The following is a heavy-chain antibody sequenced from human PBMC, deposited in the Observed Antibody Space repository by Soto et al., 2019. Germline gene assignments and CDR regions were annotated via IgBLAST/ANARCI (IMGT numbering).Heavy chain of an antibody. J-gene: IGHJ4*02. Sequence: QVHLAESGGGVVQPGRSLRLSCAGSGFTFSSYAMHWVRQAPGKGLEWVAVISNDGTHKYYAESLKGRFIISRDNSKNTLYLQMNSLGAEDTAVYFCAKELYYYDSSLDDYWGQGTLVTVSS. CDR1: GFTFSSYA. CDR3: AKELYYYDSSLDDY. D-gene: IGHD3-22*01. CDR2: ISNDGTHK. V-gene: IGHV3-30*18.